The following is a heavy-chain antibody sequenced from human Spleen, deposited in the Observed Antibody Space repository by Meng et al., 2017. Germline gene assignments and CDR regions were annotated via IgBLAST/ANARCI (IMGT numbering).Heavy chain of an antibody. CDR2: ISSSSSYI. V-gene: IGHV3-21*01. Sequence: GGSLRLSCAASGCTFSSYSMNWVRQAPGKGLEWVSSISSSSSYIYYADSVKGRFTISRDNAKNSLYLQMNSLRAEDTAVYYCARDHGYCSGGSCYSAFDYWGQGTLVTVSS. J-gene: IGHJ4*02. CDR1: GCTFSSYS. D-gene: IGHD2-15*01. CDR3: ARDHGYCSGGSCYSAFDY.